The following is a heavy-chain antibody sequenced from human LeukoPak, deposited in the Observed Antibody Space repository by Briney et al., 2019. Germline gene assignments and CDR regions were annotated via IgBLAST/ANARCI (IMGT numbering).Heavy chain of an antibody. D-gene: IGHD3-10*01. V-gene: IGHV3-48*03. CDR3: AKNSEASEYFQH. J-gene: IGHJ1*01. Sequence: GGSLRLSCAASGFTFSSYEMNWVRQAPGKGLEWVSYISSSGSTIYYTDSVKGRFTISRDNSKNTLYLQMNSLRAEDTAVYYCAKNSEASEYFQHWGQGTLVTVSS. CDR1: GFTFSSYE. CDR2: ISSSGSTI.